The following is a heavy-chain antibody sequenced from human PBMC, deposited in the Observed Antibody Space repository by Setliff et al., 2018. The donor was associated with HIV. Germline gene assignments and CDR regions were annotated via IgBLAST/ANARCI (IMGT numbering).Heavy chain of an antibody. J-gene: IGHJ3*02. CDR1: GGSISPHY. D-gene: IGHD1-1*01. V-gene: IGHV4-59*11. CDR3: ARNGPFPTDAFDI. CDR2: IYYSGII. Sequence: LSETLSLTCTVSGGSISPHYWSWIRQPPGKGLEWIGYIYYSGIISYSPSLKSRITISVDTSKNQFALKLKSVTAADTAVYYCARNGPFPTDAFDIWGQGTKVTVSS.